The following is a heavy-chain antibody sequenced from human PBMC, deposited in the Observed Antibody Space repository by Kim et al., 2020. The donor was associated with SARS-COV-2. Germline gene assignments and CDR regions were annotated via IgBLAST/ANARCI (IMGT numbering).Heavy chain of an antibody. V-gene: IGHV3-11*06. CDR2: ISSSSSYT. D-gene: IGHD2-21*02. Sequence: GGSLRLSCAASGFTFSDYYMSWIRQAPGKGLEWVSYISSSSSYTNYADSVKGRFTISRDNAKNSLYLQMNSLRAEDTAVYYCARVTLGAYCGGDCYSEGWFDPWGQGTLVTVSS. CDR1: GFTFSDYY. J-gene: IGHJ5*02. CDR3: ARVTLGAYCGGDCYSEGWFDP.